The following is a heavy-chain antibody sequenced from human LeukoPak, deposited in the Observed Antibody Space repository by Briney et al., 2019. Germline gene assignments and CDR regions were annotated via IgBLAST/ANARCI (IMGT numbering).Heavy chain of an antibody. J-gene: IGHJ4*02. D-gene: IGHD3-22*01. CDR1: GYSFANYW. CDR2: NYPGDCDT. V-gene: IGHV5-51*01. CDR3: ARRYDNTGYYVY. Sequence: GEPLKISCKGFGYSFANYWIAWVRQMPGKGLEWIGSNYPGDCDTTYSPSFQGQVTISADRFINTAYLQWSSLKASDTATYYCARRYDNTGYYVYWGQGTLVTVSS.